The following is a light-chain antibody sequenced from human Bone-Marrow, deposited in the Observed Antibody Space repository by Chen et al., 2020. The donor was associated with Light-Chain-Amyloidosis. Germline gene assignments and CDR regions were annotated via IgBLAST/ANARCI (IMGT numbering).Light chain of an antibody. CDR1: NIGSTS. CDR3: QVWDSSSDHSWV. J-gene: IGLJ3*02. Sequence: SYVLTQPSSVSVAPGQTATIACGGNNIGSTSVHWYQQTPGQAPLLVVYDDSDRPSGIPERFSGSNSGNTATLTISRVEAGDEADYYCQVWDSSSDHSWVFGGGTKLTVL. V-gene: IGLV3-21*02. CDR2: DDS.